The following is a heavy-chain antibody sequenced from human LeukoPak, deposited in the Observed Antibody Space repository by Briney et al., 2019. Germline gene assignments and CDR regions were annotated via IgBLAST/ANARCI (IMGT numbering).Heavy chain of an antibody. V-gene: IGHV3-74*01. D-gene: IGHD6-13*01. J-gene: IGHJ4*02. CDR1: AFSFNKYW. CDR2: INIDDTSI. CDR3: AAIAASATHIDY. Sequence: GGSLRLSCATSAFSFNKYWMHWVRQPPGKGLVWVSRINIDDTSISYADSVKGRFTISRDNTKKTLYLQMNSLRAEDTAVYYCAAIAASATHIDYWGQGTLVTVSS.